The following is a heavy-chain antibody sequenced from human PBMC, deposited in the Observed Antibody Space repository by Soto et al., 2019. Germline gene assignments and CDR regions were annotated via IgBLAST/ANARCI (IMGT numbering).Heavy chain of an antibody. D-gene: IGHD1-20*01. Sequence: SVKVSCKASGFTFTSSAVQWVRQARGQRLEWIGWIVVGSGNTNYAQKFQERVTITRDMSTSTAYMELSSLRSEDTAVYYCAAGPRTYNWNVDYWGQGTLVTVSS. CDR1: GFTFTSSA. CDR2: IVVGSGNT. J-gene: IGHJ4*02. CDR3: AAGPRTYNWNVDY. V-gene: IGHV1-58*01.